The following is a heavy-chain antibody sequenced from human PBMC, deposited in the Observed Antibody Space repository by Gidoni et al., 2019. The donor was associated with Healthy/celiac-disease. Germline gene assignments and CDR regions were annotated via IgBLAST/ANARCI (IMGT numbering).Heavy chain of an antibody. CDR2: INHSGST. J-gene: IGHJ4*02. V-gene: IGHV4-34*01. Sequence: QVQLQQWGAGLLKPSETLSLTCAVYVGSFSGYYWSWIRQPPGKGLEWIGEINHSGSTNYNPALKSRVTISVDTSKNQFPLKLSAVTAADTAVYYCARRTLYYDSSGYYYRHFYYWGQGILDTVSS. CDR3: ARRTLYYDSSGYYYRHFYY. CDR1: VGSFSGYY. D-gene: IGHD3-22*01.